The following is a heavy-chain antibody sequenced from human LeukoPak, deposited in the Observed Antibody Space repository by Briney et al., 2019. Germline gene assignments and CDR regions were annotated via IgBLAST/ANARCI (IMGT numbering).Heavy chain of an antibody. CDR3: ARDGGSYYTGADALDI. V-gene: IGHV4-30-4*08. J-gene: IGHJ3*02. D-gene: IGHD1-26*01. CDR1: GGSISSGDYY. Sequence: PSETLSLTCTVSGGSISSGDYYWSWIRQPPGKGLEWIGYIYYSGSTYYNPSLKSRVTISVDTSKNQFSLKLSSVTAADTAVYYCARDGGSYYTGADALDIWGQGTMVTVSS. CDR2: IYYSGST.